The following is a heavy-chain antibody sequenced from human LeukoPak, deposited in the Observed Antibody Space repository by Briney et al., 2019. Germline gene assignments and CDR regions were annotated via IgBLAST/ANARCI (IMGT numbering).Heavy chain of an antibody. D-gene: IGHD3-22*01. CDR1: GYTFTSYY. Sequence: ASVKVSCKASGYTFTSYYMHWVRQAPGQGLEWMGIINPSGGSTSYAQKFQGRVTMTRDTSTSTVYMELSSLRSEDTAVYYCARDWENYDSSGYYVFWGRGTLVTVSS. CDR3: ARDWENYDSSGYYVF. V-gene: IGHV1-46*01. CDR2: INPSGGST. J-gene: IGHJ4*02.